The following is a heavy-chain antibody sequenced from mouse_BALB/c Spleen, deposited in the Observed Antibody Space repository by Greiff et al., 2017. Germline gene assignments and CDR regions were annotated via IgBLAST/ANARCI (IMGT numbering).Heavy chain of an antibody. CDR2: ISYSGST. CDR3: ATTYRYYYAMDY. J-gene: IGHJ4*01. Sequence: VQLQESGPGLVKPSQSLSLTCTVTGYSITSDYAWNWIRQFPGNKLEWMGYISYSGSTSYNPSLKSRISITRDTSKNQFFLQLNSVTTEDTATYYCATTYRYYYAMDYWGQGTSVTVSS. D-gene: IGHD2-14*01. V-gene: IGHV3-2*02. CDR1: GYSITSDYA.